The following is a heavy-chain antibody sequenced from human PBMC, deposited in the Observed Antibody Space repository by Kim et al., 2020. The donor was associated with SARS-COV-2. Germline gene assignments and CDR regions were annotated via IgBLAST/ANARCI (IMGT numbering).Heavy chain of an antibody. J-gene: IGHJ6*02. Sequence: SQTLSLTCAISGDSVSGSGGIWNWIRQSPSRGLEWLGRTYYRSKWYYDYAVSVRSRISINVDTSKNQFSLHLNSVTPEDTAVYYCAREPPGVWGQGTTVTVSS. CDR2: TYYRSKWYY. V-gene: IGHV6-1*01. CDR3: AREPPGV. CDR1: GDSVSGSGGI.